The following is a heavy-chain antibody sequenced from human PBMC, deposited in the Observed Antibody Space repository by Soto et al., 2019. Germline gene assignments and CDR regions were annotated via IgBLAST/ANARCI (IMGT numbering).Heavy chain of an antibody. Sequence: EVQLLESGGGLVQPGGSLRLSCAASGFTFSSYAMSWVRQAPGKGLERVSAISGSGGSTYYADSVKGRFTISRDNSKNTLYLQMNSLRAEDTAVYYCAKDEGRDGYNYCYWGQGTLVTVSS. CDR1: GFTFSSYA. J-gene: IGHJ4*02. V-gene: IGHV3-23*01. CDR3: AKDEGRDGYNYCY. D-gene: IGHD5-12*01. CDR2: ISGSGGST.